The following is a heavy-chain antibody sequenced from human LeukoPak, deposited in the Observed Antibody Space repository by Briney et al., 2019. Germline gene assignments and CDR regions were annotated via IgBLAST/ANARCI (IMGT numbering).Heavy chain of an antibody. J-gene: IGHJ6*03. CDR1: GFTFDDYG. D-gene: IGHD3-3*01. CDR3: ARSVAPRASSAYYDFWSGYYDYYYYYMDV. Sequence: GGSLRLSCAASGFTFDDYGMSWVRQAPGKGLEWVSGINWNGGSTGYADSVKGRFTISRDNAKNSLYLQMNSLRAEDTALYYCARSVAPRASSAYYDFWSGYYDYYYYYMDVWGKGTTVTVSS. V-gene: IGHV3-20*04. CDR2: INWNGGST.